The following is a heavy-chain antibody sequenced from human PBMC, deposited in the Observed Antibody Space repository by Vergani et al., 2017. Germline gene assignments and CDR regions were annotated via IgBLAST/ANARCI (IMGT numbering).Heavy chain of an antibody. Sequence: QVQLQQWGAGLLKPSETLSLTCAVYGGSFSGYYWSWIRQPPGKGLEWIGEINHSGSTNYNPSLKSRVTISVDTSKNQCSLKLSSVTAADTAVYYCARGADTAMDYWGQGTLVTVSS. CDR2: INHSGST. V-gene: IGHV4-34*01. D-gene: IGHD5-18*01. CDR1: GGSFSGYY. CDR3: ARGADTAMDY. J-gene: IGHJ4*02.